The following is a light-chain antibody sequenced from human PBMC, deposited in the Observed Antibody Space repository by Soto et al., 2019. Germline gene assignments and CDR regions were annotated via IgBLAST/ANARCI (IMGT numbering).Light chain of an antibody. V-gene: IGKV3-20*01. CDR3: QQYGSSPPYT. CDR2: RAS. J-gene: IGKJ2*01. CDR1: HSVSSSY. Sequence: EIVLTQSPGTLRVSPGERATLSCRASHSVSSSYLTWYQQRPGQAPRLLIYRASRRATGIPDRFSASGSGTDFTLTIRRLEPEDSAVYYCQQYGSSPPYTFGQGTKLEI.